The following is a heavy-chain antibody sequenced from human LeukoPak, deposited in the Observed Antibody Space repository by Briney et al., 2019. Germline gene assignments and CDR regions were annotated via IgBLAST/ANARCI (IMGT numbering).Heavy chain of an antibody. CDR1: GFTFSSYG. CDR2: ISYDGSNK. CDR3: ARERWLQLRGSYYYYGMDV. D-gene: IGHD5-24*01. V-gene: IGHV3-30*03. J-gene: IGHJ6*02. Sequence: GGSLRLSCAVSGFTFSSYGMHWVRQAPGKGLEWVAVISYDGSNKYYADFVKGRFTISRDNSKNTLYLQMNSLRAEDTAVYYCARERWLQLRGSYYYYGMDVWGQGTTVTVSS.